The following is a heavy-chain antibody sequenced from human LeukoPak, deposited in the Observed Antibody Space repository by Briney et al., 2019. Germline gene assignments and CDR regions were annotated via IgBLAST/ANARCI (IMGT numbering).Heavy chain of an antibody. CDR1: GFTVSSNY. CDR3: ARDPVHSSGWFAVSYYYMDV. J-gene: IGHJ6*03. Sequence: GGSLRLSCAASGFTVSSNYMSWVRQAPGKGLEWVANIKQDGSEKFYEDSVKGRFTISRDNAKNSLYLQMNSLSAEDTAVYYCARDPVHSSGWFAVSYYYMDVWGKGTTVTVSS. D-gene: IGHD6-19*01. V-gene: IGHV3-7*01. CDR2: IKQDGSEK.